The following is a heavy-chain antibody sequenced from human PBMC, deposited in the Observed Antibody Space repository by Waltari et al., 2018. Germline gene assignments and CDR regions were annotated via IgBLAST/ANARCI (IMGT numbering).Heavy chain of an antibody. D-gene: IGHD2-21*01. CDR3: AKGFEDLLPFDH. Sequence: EVQLVESGGGLVQPGWSLRLSCEASGFTSFNYFISWVRQAPGKGLEWIAASSDGGVYTYYADSVEGRFTISRDSSKNTIYLQMNSLRVEDTALYYCAKGFEDLLPFDHWGQGTQVTVSS. CDR1: GFTSFNYF. CDR2: SSDGGVYT. V-gene: IGHV3-23*04. J-gene: IGHJ4*02.